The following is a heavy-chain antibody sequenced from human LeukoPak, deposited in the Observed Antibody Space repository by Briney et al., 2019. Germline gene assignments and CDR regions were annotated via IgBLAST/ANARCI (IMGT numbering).Heavy chain of an antibody. CDR1: GGSISTYY. Sequence: PSETLSLTFTVSGGSISTYYWSWLRQPAGKGLEWIGRIYTSGSTNYNPSLKSRVTISVDKAKNQFSLKLSSVTAADTAVYYCAVNYYDSSGYSENFDYWGQGTLVTVSS. CDR2: IYTSGST. CDR3: AVNYYDSSGYSENFDY. J-gene: IGHJ4*02. V-gene: IGHV4-4*07. D-gene: IGHD3-22*01.